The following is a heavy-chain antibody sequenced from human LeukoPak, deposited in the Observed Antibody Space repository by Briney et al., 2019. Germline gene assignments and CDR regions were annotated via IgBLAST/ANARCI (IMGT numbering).Heavy chain of an antibody. CDR1: GFTFSSYG. J-gene: IGHJ3*02. D-gene: IGHD2-21*01. Sequence: PGGSLRLSCAASGFTFSSYGMHWVRQAPGKGLEWVAVISYDGSNKYYADSVKGRFTISRDNAKNSLYLQMNSLGAEDTAVYFCARSCDGDCYPRESAFDIWGQGTVVTVSS. CDR3: ARSCDGDCYPRESAFDI. V-gene: IGHV3-30*03. CDR2: ISYDGSNK.